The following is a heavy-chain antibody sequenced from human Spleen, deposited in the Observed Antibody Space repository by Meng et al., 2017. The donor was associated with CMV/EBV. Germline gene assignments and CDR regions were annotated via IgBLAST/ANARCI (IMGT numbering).Heavy chain of an antibody. CDR1: GFTFSRYT. D-gene: IGHD4-17*01. Sequence: GESLKISCAASGFTFSRYTLNWVRQAPGKGLEWVSSISSGSSHIFYADSVKGRFTISRDNAKNSLYLQMNRLRAEDTAVYYCARDRRGTTVSRHQMVTRYYYFGMDVWGQGTTVTVSS. J-gene: IGHJ6*02. CDR2: ISSGSSHI. CDR3: ARDRRGTTVSRHQMVTRYYYFGMDV. V-gene: IGHV3-21*06.